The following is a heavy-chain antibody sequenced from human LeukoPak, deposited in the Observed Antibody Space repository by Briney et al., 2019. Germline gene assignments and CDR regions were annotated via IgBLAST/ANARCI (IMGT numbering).Heavy chain of an antibody. CDR2: IYYSGST. CDR3: ARVGGGSKLDY. J-gene: IGHJ4*02. CDR1: GGSISSYY. D-gene: IGHD1-26*01. V-gene: IGHV4-59*01. Sequence: SETLSLTCTVSGGSISSYYRSWIRQPPGKGLEWIGYIYYSGSTNYNPSLKSRVTISVDTSKNQFSLQLSSVTAADTAVYYCARVGGGSKLDYWGQGTLVTVSS.